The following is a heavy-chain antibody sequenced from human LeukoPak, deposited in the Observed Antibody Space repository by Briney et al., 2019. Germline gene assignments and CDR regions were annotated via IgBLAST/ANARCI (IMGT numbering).Heavy chain of an antibody. Sequence: SETLSLTCTVSSGSISSYYWSWIRQPPGKGLEWIGYVHYTGITNYSPSLKSRVTISLDTSKKQFSLKLSSVTAADTAVYYCTRGSDGEYDSWGQGTLVTVSS. V-gene: IGHV4-59*08. D-gene: IGHD5-24*01. CDR1: SGSISSYY. J-gene: IGHJ4*02. CDR2: VHYTGIT. CDR3: TRGSDGEYDS.